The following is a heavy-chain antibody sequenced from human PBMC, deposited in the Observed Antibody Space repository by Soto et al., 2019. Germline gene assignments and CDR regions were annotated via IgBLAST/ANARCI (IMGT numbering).Heavy chain of an antibody. D-gene: IGHD3-3*01. J-gene: IGHJ6*02. CDR2: ISGSGGST. V-gene: IGHV3-23*01. CDR1: GFTFSSYA. CDR3: AKGDDFWSGYPYYYYYGMDV. Sequence: GGSLRLSCAASGFTFSSYAMSWVRQAPGKGLGWVSAISGSGGSTYYADSVKGRFTISRDNSKNTLYLQMNSLRAEDTAVYYCAKGDDFWSGYPYYYYYGMDVWGQGTTVTVSS.